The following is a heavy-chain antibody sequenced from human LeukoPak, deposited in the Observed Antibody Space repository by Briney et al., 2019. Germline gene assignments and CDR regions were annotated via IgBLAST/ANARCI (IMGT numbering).Heavy chain of an antibody. Sequence: SETLSLTCAVYGGPFSGYYWSWIRQPPGKGLEWIGYIYYSGSTNYNPSLKSRVTISVDTSKNQFSLKLSSVTAADTAVYYCARVLSHDSSGYRAFDIWGQGTMVTVSS. J-gene: IGHJ3*02. CDR2: IYYSGST. V-gene: IGHV4-59*01. CDR1: GGPFSGYY. CDR3: ARVLSHDSSGYRAFDI. D-gene: IGHD3-22*01.